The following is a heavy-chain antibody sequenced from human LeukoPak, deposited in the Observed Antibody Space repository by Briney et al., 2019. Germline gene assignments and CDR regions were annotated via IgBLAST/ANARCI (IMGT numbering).Heavy chain of an antibody. CDR1: GYTFTGYY. CDR2: INPNSGGT. J-gene: IGHJ4*02. D-gene: IGHD2-8*01. V-gene: IGHV1-2*02. Sequence: EASVKVSCKASGYTFTGYYMHWVRPAPGQGREWMGWINPNSGGTNYAQKFQGRVTMTRDTSISTAYMELSRLRSDDTAVYYCARDRTHIVLMVYAMDFDYWGQGTLVTVSS. CDR3: ARDRTHIVLMVYAMDFDY.